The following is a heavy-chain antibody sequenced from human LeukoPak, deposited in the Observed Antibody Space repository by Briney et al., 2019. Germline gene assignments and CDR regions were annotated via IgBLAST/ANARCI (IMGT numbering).Heavy chain of an antibody. D-gene: IGHD1-26*01. CDR1: GYSISSGNY. V-gene: IGHV4-38-2*02. J-gene: IGHJ4*02. CDR3: VSLGATGYFDY. Sequence: SETLSLICTVSGYSISSGNYWGWIRQPPGKGLEWIGSVYHTGSTYYNLSFKSRVTISVDTSKNQFSLKLSSVTAADTAVYYCVSLGATGYFDYWGQGTLVTVSS. CDR2: VYHTGST.